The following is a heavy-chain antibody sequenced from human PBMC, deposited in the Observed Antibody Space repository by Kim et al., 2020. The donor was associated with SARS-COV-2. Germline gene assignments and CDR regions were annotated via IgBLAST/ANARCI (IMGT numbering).Heavy chain of an antibody. J-gene: IGHJ4*02. D-gene: IGHD2-8*01. CDR1: GFTFSTSW. CDR2: INSDGNDV. Sequence: GGSLRLSCAASGFTFSTSWMNWVRQVPGKGPVWVARINSDGNDVAYADSVKGRFTISRDNANNTLHLQLNSLRAEDTALYYCARPLSGTNCYYHWGRGTRVTGS. V-gene: IGHV3-74*01. CDR3: ARPLSGTNCYYH.